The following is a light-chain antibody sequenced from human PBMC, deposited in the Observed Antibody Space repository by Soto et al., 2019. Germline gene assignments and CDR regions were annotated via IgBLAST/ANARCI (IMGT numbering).Light chain of an antibody. V-gene: IGKV3-15*01. J-gene: IGKJ5*01. Sequence: EIVMTQSPATLSVSPGERATLSCRASQSVSSNLAWYQQKPGQAPRLLIYGASTRATGIPARFSGSGSGTEFTLTISRLEPEDFAVYDCQQYGDSPITFGQGTRLEIK. CDR3: QQYGDSPIT. CDR2: GAS. CDR1: QSVSSN.